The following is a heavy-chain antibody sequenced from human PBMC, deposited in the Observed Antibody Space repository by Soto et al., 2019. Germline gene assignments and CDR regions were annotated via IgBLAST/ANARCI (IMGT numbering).Heavy chain of an antibody. J-gene: IGHJ6*02. D-gene: IGHD6-19*01. CDR1: GFPFSRYG. V-gene: IGHV3-30*18. CDR3: AKDGYSSGWYRNYYYYGMDV. Sequence: PGGSLRLSCAASGFPFSRYGMHWVRQAPGKGLEWVAVISYDGSNKYYADSVKGRFTISRDNSKNTLYLQMNSLRAEDTAVYYCAKDGYSSGWYRNYYYYGMDVWGQGTTVTVSS. CDR2: ISYDGSNK.